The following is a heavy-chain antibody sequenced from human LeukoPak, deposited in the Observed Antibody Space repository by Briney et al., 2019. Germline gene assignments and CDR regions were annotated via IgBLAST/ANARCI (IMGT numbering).Heavy chain of an antibody. D-gene: IGHD2-8*02. CDR2: INHSGST. CDR1: GGSFSGYY. CDR3: ARGTGGNWFDP. Sequence: PSETLSLTCAVYGGSFSGYYWSWIRQPPGKGLEWIGEINHSGSTNYNPSLKSRVTISVDTSKNQFSLELSSVTAADTAVYYCARGTGGNWFDPWGQGTLVTVSS. V-gene: IGHV4-34*01. J-gene: IGHJ5*02.